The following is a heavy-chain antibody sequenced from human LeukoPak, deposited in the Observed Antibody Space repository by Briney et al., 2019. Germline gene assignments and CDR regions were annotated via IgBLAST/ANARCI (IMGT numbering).Heavy chain of an antibody. CDR2: ISYDGSNK. CDR1: GFTFSSYS. V-gene: IGHV3-30*03. Sequence: PGGSLRLSCAASGFTFSSYSMNWVRQAPGKGLEWVAVISYDGSNKYYADSVKGRFTISRDNSKNTLYLQMNSLRAEDTAVYYCARDRYSYGYGLGFDYWGQGTLVTVSS. J-gene: IGHJ4*02. CDR3: ARDRYSYGYGLGFDY. D-gene: IGHD5-18*01.